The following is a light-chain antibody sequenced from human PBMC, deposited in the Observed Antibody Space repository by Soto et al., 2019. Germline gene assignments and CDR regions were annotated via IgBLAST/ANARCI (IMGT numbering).Light chain of an antibody. CDR1: ISNIGGNA. Sequence: QSLLTQPPSASGTPGQRVTISCSGSISNIGGNAVNWYQQLPGTTPKLLIYSNNQRPSGVPDRFSGSKSGTSASLAISGLQSEDEADYYCAAWDDSLSGYVFGTGTKVTVL. V-gene: IGLV1-44*01. J-gene: IGLJ1*01. CDR3: AAWDDSLSGYV. CDR2: SNN.